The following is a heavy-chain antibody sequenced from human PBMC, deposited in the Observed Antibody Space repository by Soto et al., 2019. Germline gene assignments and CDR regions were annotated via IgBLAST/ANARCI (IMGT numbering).Heavy chain of an antibody. Sequence: PSETLSLTCTVSGGSISSGGYYWSWIRQHPGKGLEWIGYIYYSGSTYYNPSLKSRVTISVDTSKNQFSLKLSSVTAADTAVYYCARGGQQLVTFDYWGQGTLVTVSS. J-gene: IGHJ4*02. D-gene: IGHD6-13*01. V-gene: IGHV4-31*03. CDR2: IYYSGST. CDR1: GGSISSGGYY. CDR3: ARGGQQLVTFDY.